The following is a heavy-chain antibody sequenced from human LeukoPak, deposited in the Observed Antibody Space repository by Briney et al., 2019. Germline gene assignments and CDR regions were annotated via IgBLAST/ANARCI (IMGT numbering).Heavy chain of an antibody. CDR3: AREVVATLPYFDY. Sequence: ASVKVSCKASGYTSNTYGISWVRQAPGQGLEWMGWISAYNGNTSYAQKLQGRVTMTTDTSTSTAYMEVRSLRSEDTAVYYCAREVVATLPYFDYWGQGTLVTVSS. D-gene: IGHD5-12*01. CDR1: GYTSNTYG. CDR2: ISAYNGNT. J-gene: IGHJ4*02. V-gene: IGHV1-18*01.